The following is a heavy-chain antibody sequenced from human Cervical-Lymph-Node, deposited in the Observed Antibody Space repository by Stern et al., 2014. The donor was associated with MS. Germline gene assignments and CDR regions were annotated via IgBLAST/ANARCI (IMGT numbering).Heavy chain of an antibody. CDR1: GFSFDEYP. CDR2: INWNSGAI. CDR3: AKTPREAEYFHQ. J-gene: IGHJ1*01. V-gene: IGHV3-9*01. D-gene: IGHD1-26*01. Sequence: EVQLVESGGGLVQPGRSLRLSCVASGFSFDEYPMHWVRQVPGRGLEWVSGINWNSGAIGYADSVKGRFTISRDNAKNSLYLQMNTLRPEDTALYYCAKTPREAEYFHQWGQGTLVTVSS.